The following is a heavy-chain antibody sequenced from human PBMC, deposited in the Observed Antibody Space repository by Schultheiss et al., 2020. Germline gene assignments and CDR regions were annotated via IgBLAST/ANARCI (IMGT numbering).Heavy chain of an antibody. J-gene: IGHJ6*02. V-gene: IGHV6-1*01. Sequence: SQTLSLTCAISGDSVSSNSAAWNWIRQSPSRGLEWLGRTYYRSKWYNDYAVSVKSRITINPDTSKNQFSLQLNSVTPEDTAVYYCARDLPLHLGYYYGMDVWGQGTTVTGYS. CDR1: GDSVSSNSAA. CDR2: TYYRSKWYN. CDR3: ARDLPLHLGYYYGMDV.